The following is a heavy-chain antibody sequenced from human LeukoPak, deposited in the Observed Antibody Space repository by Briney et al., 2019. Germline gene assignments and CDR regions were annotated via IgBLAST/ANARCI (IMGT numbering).Heavy chain of an antibody. V-gene: IGHV3-48*03. CDR3: ARDGREWWELYTSALGY. CDR2: ISSSGSTI. J-gene: IGHJ4*02. Sequence: GSLRLSCAASGFTFSSYEMNWVRQAPGKGLEWVSYISSSGSTIYYADSVKGRFTISRDNAKNSLYLQMNSLRAEDTAVYYCARDGREWWELYTSALGYWGQGTLVTVSS. CDR1: GFTFSSYE. D-gene: IGHD2-15*01.